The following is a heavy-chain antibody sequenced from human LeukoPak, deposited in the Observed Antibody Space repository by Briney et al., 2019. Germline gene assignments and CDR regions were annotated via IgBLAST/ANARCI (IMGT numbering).Heavy chain of an antibody. Sequence: GSLRLSCAASGFTFSNYWMAWVRQAPGKGLEWVAHINQDGSKEHYMDSVKARFTISRDNAKNSLSLQMNSLRAEDTAVYYCVRDGGVSGYDLLDYWGQGTLVTVSS. D-gene: IGHD5-12*01. J-gene: IGHJ4*02. V-gene: IGHV3-7*01. CDR3: VRDGGVSGYDLLDY. CDR2: INQDGSKE. CDR1: GFTFSNYW.